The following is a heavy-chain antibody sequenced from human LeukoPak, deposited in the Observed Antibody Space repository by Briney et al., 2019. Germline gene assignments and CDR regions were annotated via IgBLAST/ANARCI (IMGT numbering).Heavy chain of an antibody. CDR3: ARIRRVRGVIITPYY. D-gene: IGHD3-10*01. CDR2: INHSGST. V-gene: IGHV4-34*01. J-gene: IGHJ4*02. CDR1: GGSFSGYY. Sequence: SETLSLTCAVYGGSFSGYYWSWLRQPPGKGLEWIGEINHSGSTNYNPSLKSRVTISVDTSKNQFSLKLSSVTAADTAVYYCARIRRVRGVIITPYYWGQGTLVTVSS.